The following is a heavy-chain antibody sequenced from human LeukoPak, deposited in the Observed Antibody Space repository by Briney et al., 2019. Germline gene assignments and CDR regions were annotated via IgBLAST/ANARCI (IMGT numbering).Heavy chain of an antibody. V-gene: IGHV1-69-2*01. CDR2: VDPEDGET. D-gene: IGHD1-7*01. CDR3: AILRSSGTTRSG. CDR1: GYTFTDYY. Sequence: ASVKVSCKVSGYTFTDYYMHWVQQAPGKGLEWMGLVDPEDGETIYAEKFQGRVTITADTSTDTAYMELSSLRSEDTAVYYCAILRSSGTTRSGWGPGTLVTVSS. J-gene: IGHJ4*02.